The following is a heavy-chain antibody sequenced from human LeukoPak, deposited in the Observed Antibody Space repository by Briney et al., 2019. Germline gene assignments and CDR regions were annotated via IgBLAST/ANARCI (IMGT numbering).Heavy chain of an antibody. CDR1: GFTFSSYW. CDR2: ISSSSSYT. D-gene: IGHD5-12*01. V-gene: IGHV3-21*01. Sequence: GSLRLSCAASGFTFSSYWMSWVRQAPGKGLEWVSSISSSSSYTYYADSVKGRLTISRDNAKNSLYLQMNSLRAEDTAVYYCARTQDVDIVATTDYWGQGTLVTVSS. J-gene: IGHJ4*02. CDR3: ARTQDVDIVATTDY.